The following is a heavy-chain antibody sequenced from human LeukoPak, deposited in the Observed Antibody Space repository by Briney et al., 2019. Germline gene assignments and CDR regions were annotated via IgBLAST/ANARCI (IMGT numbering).Heavy chain of an antibody. CDR1: GFTFSSYG. CDR3: AKPYYYASSGYPPDAFDI. J-gene: IGHJ3*02. Sequence: PGGSLRLSCAASGFTFSSYGMHWVRQAPGKGLEWVAFIRYDGSNKYYADSVKGRFTISRDNSKNTLYLQMNSLRAEDTAVYYCAKPYYYASSGYPPDAFDIWRQGTMVTVSS. V-gene: IGHV3-30*02. CDR2: IRYDGSNK. D-gene: IGHD3-22*01.